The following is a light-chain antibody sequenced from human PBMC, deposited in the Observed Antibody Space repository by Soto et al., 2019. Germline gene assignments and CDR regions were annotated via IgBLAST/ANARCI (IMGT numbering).Light chain of an antibody. V-gene: IGKV1-12*01. Sequence: DIQITQSPSSVSASVGDRVTISCRASRDITGWLAWYQQKPGKAPNLLIFAASALQTGAPSRFSGSGYGTEFTLTITSLQPEDSATYFCQQANSFPITFGQGTRLEIK. CDR3: QQANSFPIT. J-gene: IGKJ5*01. CDR1: RDITGW. CDR2: AAS.